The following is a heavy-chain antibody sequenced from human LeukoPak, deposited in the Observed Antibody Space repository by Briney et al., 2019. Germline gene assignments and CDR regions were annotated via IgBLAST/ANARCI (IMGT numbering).Heavy chain of an antibody. Sequence: GASVKVSCKASGYTFTTYGLSWVRQAPGQGLEWLGWISTYDDNIKYAQSLQGRLTLTIDTSTSTAYMELSSLRSEDTAVYYCARRAVGNSYYYYMDVWGKGTTVTVSS. CDR2: ISTYDDNI. J-gene: IGHJ6*03. CDR1: GYTFTTYG. CDR3: ARRAVGNSYYYYMDV. V-gene: IGHV1-18*01. D-gene: IGHD6-19*01.